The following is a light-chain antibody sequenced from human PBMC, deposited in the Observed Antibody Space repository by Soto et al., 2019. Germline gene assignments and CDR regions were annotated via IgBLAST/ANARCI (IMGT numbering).Light chain of an antibody. V-gene: IGKV1-12*01. CDR2: AAS. CDR1: QGISSW. J-gene: IGKJ4*01. CDR3: PQANSFPLT. Sequence: DIKMPQSLASVSVSLGDRVTITCGARQGISSWLAWYQQKPGKAPKLLIYAASSLQSAVPSRFSGSASGTDFTLTISSLQPEDFAIYDCPQANSFPLTFGGATKVDIK.